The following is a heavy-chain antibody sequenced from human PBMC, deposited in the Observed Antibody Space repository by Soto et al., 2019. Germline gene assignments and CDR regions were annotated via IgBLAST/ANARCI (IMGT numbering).Heavy chain of an antibody. CDR3: TREIAAGDFDY. D-gene: IGHD6-13*01. CDR1: AFSFGAYN. J-gene: IGHJ4*02. CDR2: INTDGSST. Sequence: EVQLVESGGGLLQPGGSLRLSCAASAFSFGAYNMHWVRQAPGKGLVWVSRINTDGSSTTYADSVKGRFTISRDNAKNTLYLQMISLRAEDTAVYYCTREIAAGDFDYWGQGTLVTVSS. V-gene: IGHV3-74*01.